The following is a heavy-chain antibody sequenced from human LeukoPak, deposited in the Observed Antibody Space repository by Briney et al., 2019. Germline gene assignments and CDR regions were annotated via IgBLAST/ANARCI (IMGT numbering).Heavy chain of an antibody. CDR3: ARVRYSGYVDY. V-gene: IGHV4-34*01. Sequence: SETLSLTCAVYGGSFRGYYWSWIRQPPGKGLEWIGEIKHSGSTNYNPSLKSRVTISVDTSKNQFSLKLSSVTAADTAVYYCARVRYSGYVDYWGQGTLVTVSS. J-gene: IGHJ4*02. CDR2: IKHSGST. D-gene: IGHD5-12*01. CDR1: GGSFRGYY.